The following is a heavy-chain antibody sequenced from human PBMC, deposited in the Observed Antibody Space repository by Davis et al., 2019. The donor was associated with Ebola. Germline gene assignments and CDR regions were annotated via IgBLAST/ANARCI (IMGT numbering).Heavy chain of an antibody. D-gene: IGHD6-13*01. J-gene: IGHJ4*02. CDR3: AKDRNADSSSWYQLYYFDY. CDR1: GFTFSSYS. V-gene: IGHV3-21*04. CDR2: ISSSSSYI. Sequence: GESLKISCAASGFTFSSYSMNWVRQAPGKGLEWVSSISSSSSYIYYADSVKGRFTISRDNAKNSLYLQMNSLRAEDTAVYYCAKDRNADSSSWYQLYYFDYWGQGTLVTVSS.